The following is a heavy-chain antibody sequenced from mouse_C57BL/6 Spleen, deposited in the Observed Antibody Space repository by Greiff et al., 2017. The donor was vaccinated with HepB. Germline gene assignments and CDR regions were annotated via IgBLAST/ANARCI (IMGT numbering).Heavy chain of an antibody. CDR3: ARSGGNYPYYFDY. D-gene: IGHD2-1*01. CDR2: INPNYGT. V-gene: IGHV1-39*01. J-gene: IGHJ2*01. Sequence: VQLQQSGPELVKPGASVKISCKASGYSFTDYNMNWVKQSNGKSLEWIGVINPNYGTIYNQKFKGKATLTVDQSSSTAYMQLNSLTSEDSAVYYCARSGGNYPYYFDYWGQGTTLTVSS. CDR1: GYSFTDYN.